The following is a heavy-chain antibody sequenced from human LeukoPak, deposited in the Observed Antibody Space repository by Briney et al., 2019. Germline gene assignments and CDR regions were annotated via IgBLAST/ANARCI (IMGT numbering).Heavy chain of an antibody. Sequence: PGGSLRLSCAASEFTFSDAWMNWVRQAPGKGLEWVGRIKNKFNGETTDYAAPVKGRFTISRDDSKKTLYLQMNSLKADDTAVYFCTTVTVCTGSSCPGAFDHWGQGTLVTVSS. D-gene: IGHD2-8*02. V-gene: IGHV3-15*01. CDR1: EFTFSDAW. J-gene: IGHJ4*02. CDR2: IKNKFNGETT. CDR3: TTVTVCTGSSCPGAFDH.